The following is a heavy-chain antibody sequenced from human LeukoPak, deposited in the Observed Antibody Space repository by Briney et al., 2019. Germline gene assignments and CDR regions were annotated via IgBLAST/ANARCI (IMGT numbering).Heavy chain of an antibody. CDR3: ARDQEGFDY. CDR1: RYTFTNNY. J-gene: IGHJ4*02. CDR2: IYPRDGST. Sequence: ASAKVSCKASRYTFTNNYLHWVRQAPGQGLEWMGMIYPRDGSTSYAQNFQGRVTVTRDTSTTTVHMELRGLRSEDTAVYYCARDQEGFDYWGQGTVVTVSS. V-gene: IGHV1-46*01.